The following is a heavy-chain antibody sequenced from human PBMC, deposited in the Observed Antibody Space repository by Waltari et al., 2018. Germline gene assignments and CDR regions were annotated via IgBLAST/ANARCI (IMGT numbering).Heavy chain of an antibody. CDR1: GFTVSSNY. J-gene: IGHJ4*02. Sequence: EVQLVESGGGLIQPGGSLRLSCAASGFTVSSNYMSWVRQAPGKGLEWVSVSYSGGSTYYADSVKGRFTISRDNSKNTLYLQMNSLRAEDTAVYYCWAYSGSYRWFDYWGQGTLVTVSS. D-gene: IGHD1-26*01. CDR2: SYSGGST. V-gene: IGHV3-53*01. CDR3: WAYSGSYRWFDY.